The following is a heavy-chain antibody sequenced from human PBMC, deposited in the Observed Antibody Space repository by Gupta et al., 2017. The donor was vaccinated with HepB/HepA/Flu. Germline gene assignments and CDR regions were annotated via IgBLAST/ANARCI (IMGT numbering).Heavy chain of an antibody. CDR3: ARGSGTGMFNGIWFGP. Sequence: QVQLVQSGAEVKKPGASVKVSCKASGYTFTGYYMHWVRQATGQGLEWMGWINTNTGGTNSAQNVQGWVTMTRDTSIGTVDMELKWMTSNDSAVYYCARGSGTGMFNGIWFGPWGHGT. CDR2: INTNTGGT. D-gene: IGHD3-10*02. J-gene: IGHJ5*02. CDR1: GYTFTGYY. V-gene: IGHV1-2*04.